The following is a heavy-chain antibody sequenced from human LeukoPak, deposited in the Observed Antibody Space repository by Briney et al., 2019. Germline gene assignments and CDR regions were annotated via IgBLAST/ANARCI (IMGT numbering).Heavy chain of an antibody. CDR1: GVTFSDTY. Sequence: GGSVSLSRAVSGVTFSDTYMTWTRQPPGKGLESLSYISPSGTAISYADSVKGRFTISRDNAKNSLYLQMNSLRVEDTAVYYCTRDPRNLDYWGQGTLVTAST. CDR3: TRDPRNLDY. J-gene: IGHJ4*02. CDR2: ISPSGTAI. V-gene: IGHV3-11*01. D-gene: IGHD1-14*01.